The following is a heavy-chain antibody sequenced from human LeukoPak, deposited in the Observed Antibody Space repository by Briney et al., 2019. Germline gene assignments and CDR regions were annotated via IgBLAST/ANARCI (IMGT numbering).Heavy chain of an antibody. J-gene: IGHJ4*02. CDR3: ARDQGGSGPTTYDY. CDR2: INTDGSDT. V-gene: IGHV3-74*03. D-gene: IGHD6-19*01. CDR1: GFTFSRSW. Sequence: GGSLRLSCAASGFTFSRSWMHWVRQAPGKGLVWVSRINTDGSDTMYADSVKGRFTISRDNAKNTLCLQMNSLKAEDTAVYYCARDQGGSGPTTYDYWGQGNLVTVSS.